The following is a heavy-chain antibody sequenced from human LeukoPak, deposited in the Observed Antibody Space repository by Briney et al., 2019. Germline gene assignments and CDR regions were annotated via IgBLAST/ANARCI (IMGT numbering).Heavy chain of an antibody. Sequence: ASVKVSCKASGGTFSSYAISWVRQAPGQGLEWMGGIIPIFGTANYAQKFHGRVTITADKSTSTAHMELSSLRSGDTAVYYCARNQLRYFDLWGRGTLVTVSS. CDR3: ARNQLRYFDL. J-gene: IGHJ2*01. V-gene: IGHV1-69*06. CDR2: IIPIFGTA. CDR1: GGTFSSYA. D-gene: IGHD2-2*01.